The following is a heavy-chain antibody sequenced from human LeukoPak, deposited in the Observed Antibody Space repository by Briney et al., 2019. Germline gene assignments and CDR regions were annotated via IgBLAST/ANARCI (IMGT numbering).Heavy chain of an antibody. CDR3: ARLVRYYDFWSGYKYYYYMDV. J-gene: IGHJ6*03. Sequence: PGGSLRLSCAASGFTFSSYSMNWVRQAPGKGLEWVSSISSSSSYIYYADSVKGRFTTSRDNAKNSLYLQMNSLRAEDTAVYYCARLVRYYDFWSGYKYYYYMDVWGKGTTVTVSS. D-gene: IGHD3-3*01. V-gene: IGHV3-21*01. CDR2: ISSSSSYI. CDR1: GFTFSSYS.